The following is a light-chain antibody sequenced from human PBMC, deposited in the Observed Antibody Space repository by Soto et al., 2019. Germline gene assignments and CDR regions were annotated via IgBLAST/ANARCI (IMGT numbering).Light chain of an antibody. V-gene: IGKV1-5*01. Sequence: DIQMTQSPSTLSASVGDRVTITCRASQSISSWLAWYQQIPGKAPKLLIYDASSLESGVPSRFSGSGSGTEFTITISSLQPDDFATYCWQKYNSRTFGQGTKVEMK. CDR2: DAS. CDR1: QSISSW. CDR3: QKYNSRT. J-gene: IGKJ1*01.